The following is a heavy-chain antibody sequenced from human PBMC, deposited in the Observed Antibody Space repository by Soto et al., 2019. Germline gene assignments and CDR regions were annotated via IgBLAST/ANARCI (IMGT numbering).Heavy chain of an antibody. CDR3: ARLVGATYFYSGMDV. CDR2: IYYSGST. Sequence: QVQLQESGPGLVKPSQTLSLTCTVSGASISSGGYYWSWIRQHPGKGLESIGYIYYSGSTYYNPSLESRITLSVDTSKNQFSLKLNSVSAADTAVYYCARLVGATYFYSGMDVWGQGTTVTVSS. V-gene: IGHV4-31*03. J-gene: IGHJ6*02. CDR1: GASISSGGYY. D-gene: IGHD1-26*01.